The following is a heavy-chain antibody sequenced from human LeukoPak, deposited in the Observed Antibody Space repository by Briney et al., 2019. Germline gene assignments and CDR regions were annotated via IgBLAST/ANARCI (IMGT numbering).Heavy chain of an antibody. D-gene: IGHD3-9*01. J-gene: IGHJ4*02. CDR2: ISAYNGNT. CDR1: GYTFTSYG. V-gene: IGHV1-18*01. Sequence: GASVKVSCKASGYTFTSYGISWVRQAPGQGLEWMGWISAYNGNTNYAQKLQGRVTMTTDTSTSTAYMELRSLRSDDTAVYYCARVWGASLRQYFDWLWDDYWGQGTLVTVSS. CDR3: ARVWGASLRQYFDWLWDDY.